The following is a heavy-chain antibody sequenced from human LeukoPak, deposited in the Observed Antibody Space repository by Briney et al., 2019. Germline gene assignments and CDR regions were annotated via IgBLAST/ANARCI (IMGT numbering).Heavy chain of an antibody. CDR1: GFTFNFTFSDYY. J-gene: IGHJ4*02. CDR2: VSSDTRTT. CDR3: AQSFDN. Sequence: GGSLRLSCAASGFTFNFTFSDYYMNWIRQAPGKGLEWVAYVSSDTRTTYYGDSVKGRFTISRDNAKNSLYLQMNSLRTEDTAIYYCAQSFDNWGQGTLVTVSS. V-gene: IGHV3-11*04.